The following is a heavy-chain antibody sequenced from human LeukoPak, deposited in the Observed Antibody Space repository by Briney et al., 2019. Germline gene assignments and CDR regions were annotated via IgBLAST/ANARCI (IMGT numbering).Heavy chain of an antibody. D-gene: IGHD3-3*01. V-gene: IGHV4-61*02. CDR1: GGSISSGSYY. Sequence: SETLSLTCTVSGGSISSGSYYWSWIRQPAGKGLEWIGRIYTSGSTNYNPSLKSRVTISVDTSKNQFSLKLSSVTAADTAVYYCARDDPVFGSYFGYWGQGTLVTVSS. CDR3: ARDDPVFGSYFGY. J-gene: IGHJ4*02. CDR2: IYTSGST.